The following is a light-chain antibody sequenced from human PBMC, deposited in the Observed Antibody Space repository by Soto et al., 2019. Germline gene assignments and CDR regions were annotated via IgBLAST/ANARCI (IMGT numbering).Light chain of an antibody. CDR2: GAS. CDR1: QSVSNY. V-gene: IGKV3-20*01. J-gene: IGKJ1*01. Sequence: EIVLTQSPGTLSLSPGERATLSCRASQSVSNYLAWYQHKPGQAPRLLIYGASSSATGIPDRFSGSGSETDFTFTISRLEPEDFAVYCCQQYGGSPQTFGQGTKV. CDR3: QQYGGSPQT.